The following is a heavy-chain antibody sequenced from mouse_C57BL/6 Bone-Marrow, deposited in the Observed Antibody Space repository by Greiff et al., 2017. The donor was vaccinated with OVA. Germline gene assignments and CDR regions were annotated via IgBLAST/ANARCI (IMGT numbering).Heavy chain of an antibody. CDR2: IDPANGNT. CDR3: ASAYYGSRTHPYYFAY. CDR1: GFNIKNTY. J-gene: IGHJ2*01. Sequence: VQLQQSVAELVRPGASVKLSCTASGFNIKNTYMHWVKQRPEQGLEWIGRIDPANGNTKYAPKFQGKATITADTSSNTAYLQLSSLTSEDSAIYSFASAYYGSRTHPYYFAYWGQGTTLTVSS. V-gene: IGHV14-3*01. D-gene: IGHD1-1*01.